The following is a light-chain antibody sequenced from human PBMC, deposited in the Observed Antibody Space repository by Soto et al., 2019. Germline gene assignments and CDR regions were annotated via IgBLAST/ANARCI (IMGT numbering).Light chain of an antibody. CDR3: SSYAGSNNFV. CDR1: SSDVGGYNY. Sequence: QSVLTQPPSASGSPGQSVTISCTGTSSDVGGYNYVTWYHQHTGKAPKLMIYEVSKRPSGVPNRFSASRSGNTASLTVSGLQAEDEADYYCSSYAGSNNFVFGTGTKVTVL. V-gene: IGLV2-8*01. CDR2: EVS. J-gene: IGLJ1*01.